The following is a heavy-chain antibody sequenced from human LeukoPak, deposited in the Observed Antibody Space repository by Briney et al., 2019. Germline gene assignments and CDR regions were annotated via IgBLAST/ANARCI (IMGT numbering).Heavy chain of an antibody. CDR1: GYSISSGYY. CDR3: ARHGTIFGVVMGDWFDP. Sequence: PSETLSLTCAVSGYSISSGYYWGWIRQPPGKGLEWIGSIYHSGSTYYNPSLKSRVTISVDTSKNQFSLKLSSVTAADTAVYYCARHGTIFGVVMGDWFDPRGQGTLVTVSS. J-gene: IGHJ5*02. D-gene: IGHD3-3*01. V-gene: IGHV4-38-2*01. CDR2: IYHSGST.